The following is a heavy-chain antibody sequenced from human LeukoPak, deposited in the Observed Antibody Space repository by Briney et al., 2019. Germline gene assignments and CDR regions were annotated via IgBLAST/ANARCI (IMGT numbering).Heavy chain of an antibody. J-gene: IGHJ4*02. CDR3: ARATWIQLHRYGSGSPYYFDY. Sequence: PSETLSLTCTVSGGSISSYYWSWIRQPPGKGLEWIGYIYYSGSTNYNPSLKSRVTISVDTSKNQFSLKLSSVTAADTAVYYCARATWIQLHRYGSGSPYYFDYWGQGTLVTVSS. D-gene: IGHD3-10*01. CDR1: GGSISSYY. CDR2: IYYSGST. V-gene: IGHV4-59*01.